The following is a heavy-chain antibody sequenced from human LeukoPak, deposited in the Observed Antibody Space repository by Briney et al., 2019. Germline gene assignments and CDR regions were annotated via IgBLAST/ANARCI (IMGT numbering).Heavy chain of an antibody. V-gene: IGHV6-1*01. CDR1: GDSVSSNSAA. Sequence: SQTLSLTCGISGDSVSSNSAAWNWIRQSPSRGLEWLGRTYYRSKWYNNYAVSVKSRITINPDTSKNQFSLQLYSVTPEDTAVYYCARVDRAISTTGTLGDWGQGTLVTVSS. D-gene: IGHD6-13*01. J-gene: IGHJ4*02. CDR2: TYYRSKWYN. CDR3: ARVDRAISTTGTLGD.